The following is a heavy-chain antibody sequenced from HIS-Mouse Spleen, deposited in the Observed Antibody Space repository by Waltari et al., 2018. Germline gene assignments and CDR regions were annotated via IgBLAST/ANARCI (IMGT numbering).Heavy chain of an antibody. CDR1: GGSISSSSYY. V-gene: IGHV4-39*07. J-gene: IGHJ2*01. CDR3: AREIPYSSSWYDWYFDL. CDR2: IYYSGST. Sequence: QLQLQESGPGLVKPSETLSLTCTVSGGSISSSSYYRGGSRQPPGKGLEWIGSIYYSGSTYYNPSLKSRVTISVDTSKNQFSLKLSSVTAADTAVYYCAREIPYSSSWYDWYFDLWGRGTLVTVSS. D-gene: IGHD6-13*01.